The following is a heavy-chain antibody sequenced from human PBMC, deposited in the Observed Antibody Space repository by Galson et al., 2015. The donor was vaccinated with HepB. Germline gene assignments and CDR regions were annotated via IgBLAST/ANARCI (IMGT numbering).Heavy chain of an antibody. CDR2: IIPIFGTA. CDR1: GGTFSSYA. V-gene: IGHV1-69*01. Sequence: VKVSCKASGGTFSSYAISWVRQAPGQGLKWMGGIIPIFGTANYAQEFQGRVTITADESTSTAYMELSSLRSEDTAVYYCARVVLPSGVITGHYFDYWGQGTLVTVSS. J-gene: IGHJ4*02. CDR3: ARVVLPSGVITGHYFDY. D-gene: IGHD3-16*02.